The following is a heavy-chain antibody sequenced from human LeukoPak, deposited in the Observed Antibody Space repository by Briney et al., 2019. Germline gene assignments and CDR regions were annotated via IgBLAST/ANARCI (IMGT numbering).Heavy chain of an antibody. CDR2: IYTSGST. D-gene: IGHD3-10*01. Sequence: SETLSLTCTVSGGSISSYYWSWIRQPAGKGLEWIGRIYTSGSTNYNPSLKSRVTMSVDTSKNQFSLRPSSVTAADTAVYYCARDRYGSGSYYKSWFDPWGQGTLVTVSS. CDR1: GGSISSYY. J-gene: IGHJ5*02. V-gene: IGHV4-4*07. CDR3: ARDRYGSGSYYKSWFDP.